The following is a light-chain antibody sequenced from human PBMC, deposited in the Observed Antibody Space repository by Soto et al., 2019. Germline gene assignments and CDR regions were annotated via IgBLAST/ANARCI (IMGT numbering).Light chain of an antibody. J-gene: IGKJ1*01. V-gene: IGKV4-1*01. CDR3: QQYYRPWT. Sequence: DIVLTQSPDSLAVSLGERATINCKSSQSVLYSSNNKNYLAWYQQKQGQPPKLLIYWASTRESGFPDRFSGSGSGTDFTLTISSLQAEDVAVYYCQQYYRPWTFGQGTKVEIK. CDR2: WAS. CDR1: QSVLYSSNNKNY.